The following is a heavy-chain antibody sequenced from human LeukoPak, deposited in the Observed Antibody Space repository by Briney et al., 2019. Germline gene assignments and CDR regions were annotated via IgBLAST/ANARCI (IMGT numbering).Heavy chain of an antibody. J-gene: IGHJ4*02. V-gene: IGHV4-39*07. CDR3: AREEDGEGPARD. Sequence: ASETLSLTCTVSGGSISSSSYYWGWIRQPPGKGLEWIGSIYYSGSTYYNPSLKSRVTISVDTSKNQFSLKLSSVTAADTAVYYCAREEDGEGPARDWGQGTLVTVSS. D-gene: IGHD4-17*01. CDR2: IYYSGST. CDR1: GGSISSSSYY.